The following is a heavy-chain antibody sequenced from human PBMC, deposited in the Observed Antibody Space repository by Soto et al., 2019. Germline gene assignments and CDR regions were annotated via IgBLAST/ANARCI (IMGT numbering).Heavy chain of an antibody. Sequence: GNVSCSAPADACSGPGITMVGHAPGQGREWMAWISANDHDTNYVEKLKGSVTLSTDMSTGTAYMELRSLRHDDKAVYYCARDERDACLGGGCYYFDYWGQGTPVTVSS. V-gene: IGHV1-18*04. J-gene: IGHJ4*02. CDR3: ARDERDACLGGGCYYFDY. D-gene: IGHD2-21*01. CDR1: ADACSGPG. CDR2: ISANDHDT.